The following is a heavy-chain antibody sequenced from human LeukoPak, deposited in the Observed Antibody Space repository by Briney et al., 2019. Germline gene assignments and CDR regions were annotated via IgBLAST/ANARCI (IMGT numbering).Heavy chain of an antibody. D-gene: IGHD4-23*01. Sequence: GSSVKVSCKASGGTFSSYAISWVRQAPGQGLEWMGGIIPIFGTANYAQKFQGRVTITADESTSTAYMELSSQRSEDTAVYYCASATTSDYGGNSVEAFDIWGQGTMVTVSS. CDR2: IIPIFGTA. CDR1: GGTFSSYA. CDR3: ASATTSDYGGNSVEAFDI. J-gene: IGHJ3*02. V-gene: IGHV1-69*01.